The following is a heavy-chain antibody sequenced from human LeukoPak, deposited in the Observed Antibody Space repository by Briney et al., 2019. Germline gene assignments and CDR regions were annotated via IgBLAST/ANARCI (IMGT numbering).Heavy chain of an antibody. CDR2: MNPNSGNT. D-gene: IGHD1-26*01. CDR3: ARGKWELPVPRAFDI. Sequence: ASVKVSCKASGYTFTSYDINWVRQATGQGLEWVGWMNPNSGNTGYAQKFQGRVTMTRNTSISTVYMELSSLRSEDTAVYYCARGKWELPVPRAFDIWGQGTMVTVSS. CDR1: GYTFTSYD. J-gene: IGHJ3*02. V-gene: IGHV1-8*02.